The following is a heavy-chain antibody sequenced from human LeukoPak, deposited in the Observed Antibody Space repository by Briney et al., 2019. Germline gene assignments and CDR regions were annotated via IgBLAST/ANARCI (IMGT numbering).Heavy chain of an antibody. CDR3: ARDRGPGSYYGMDV. CDR2: IKEDGSET. J-gene: IGHJ6*02. D-gene: IGHD3-10*01. V-gene: IGHV3-7*01. Sequence: GGSLSLSCTVSGFTFSNYWMSWVRQAPGKGLERVANIKEDGSETYYLDSVKGRFTISRDNAKNSLYLQMNSLRAEDTAVYYCARDRGPGSYYGMDVWGQGTTVTVSS. CDR1: GFTFSNYW.